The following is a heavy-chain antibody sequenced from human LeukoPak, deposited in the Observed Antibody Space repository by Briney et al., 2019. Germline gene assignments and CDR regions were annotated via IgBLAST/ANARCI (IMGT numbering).Heavy chain of an antibody. J-gene: IGHJ4*02. CDR1: GGSISSYY. CDR2: IYYSGST. CDR3: ARGRRHSGWYDY. D-gene: IGHD6-19*01. V-gene: IGHV4-59*01. Sequence: PSETLSLTCTVSGGSISSYYWSWIRQPPGKGLEWIGYIYYSGSTNYHPSLKSRVTISVDTSKNQFSLKLSSVTAADTAVYYCARGRRHSGWYDYWGQGTLVTVSS.